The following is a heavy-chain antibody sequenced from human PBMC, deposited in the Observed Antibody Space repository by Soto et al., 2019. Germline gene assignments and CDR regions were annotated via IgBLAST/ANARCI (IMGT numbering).Heavy chain of an antibody. J-gene: IGHJ4*02. CDR2: INAYNGNT. Sequence: ASVKVSCKASGYTFTSYGISWVRQAPGQRLEWMGWINAYNGNTNYSQKFQGRVTITRDTSASTAYMELSSLRSEDTAVYYCARDHLLYYFDYWGQGTLVTVSS. D-gene: IGHD3-3*01. CDR1: GYTFTSYG. V-gene: IGHV1-18*01. CDR3: ARDHLLYYFDY.